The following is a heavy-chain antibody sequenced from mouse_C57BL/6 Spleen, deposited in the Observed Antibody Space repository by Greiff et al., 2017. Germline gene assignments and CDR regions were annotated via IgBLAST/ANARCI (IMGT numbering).Heavy chain of an antibody. CDR3: DYGISHWYFDV. CDR1: GYAFSSSW. D-gene: IGHD1-1*01. V-gene: IGHV1-82*01. Sequence: VQLQQSGPELVKPGASVKISCKASGYAFSSSWMNWVKQRPGKGLEWIGRIYPGDGDTNYNGKFKGKATLTADKSSSTAYMQLSSLTSEDSAVYFCDYGISHWYFDVWGTGTTVTVSS. CDR2: IYPGDGDT. J-gene: IGHJ1*03.